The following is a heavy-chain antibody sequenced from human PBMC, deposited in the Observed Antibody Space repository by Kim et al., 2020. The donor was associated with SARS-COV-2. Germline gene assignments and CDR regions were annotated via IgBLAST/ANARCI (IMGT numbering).Heavy chain of an antibody. V-gene: IGHV4-31*02. D-gene: IGHD2-15*01. Sequence: DPSLKSRLIISVDTSTNQFSLKLSSVTGADTAVYYCASVVSTFRNYFDYWGHGTLVTVTS. CDR3: ASVVSTFRNYFDY. J-gene: IGHJ4*01.